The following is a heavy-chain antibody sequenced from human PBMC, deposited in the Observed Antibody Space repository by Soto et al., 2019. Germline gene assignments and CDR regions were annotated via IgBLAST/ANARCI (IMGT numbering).Heavy chain of an antibody. CDR1: GFSLSTSGMR. CDR3: ARMRSDYDSSGLDY. V-gene: IGHV2-70*04. D-gene: IGHD3-22*01. CDR2: IDWDEDR. Sequence: SGPTLVNPTETLTLTCTFSGFSLSTSGMRVSWIRQAPGKALEWLARIDWDEDRFYSTSLKTRLTISKDTSKNQVVLTMTKMEPVDTATYYCARMRSDYDSSGLDYWGQGILVTVSS. J-gene: IGHJ4*02.